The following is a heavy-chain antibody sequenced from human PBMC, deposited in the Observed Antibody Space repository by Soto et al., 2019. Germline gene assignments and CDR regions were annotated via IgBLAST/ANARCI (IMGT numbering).Heavy chain of an antibody. J-gene: IGHJ6*02. CDR1: GGSLSSDHY. D-gene: IGHD2-15*01. Sequence: QVQLHESGPGLVKPSQTLSLTCTVSGGSLSSDHYWSWIRQPPGKGLEWIGYIYHSGVAYYSPSLKSRLTLSVDTSESQFSLKLYSVTAADTAIYRCARQKRGGYCPSSGACYTGIDVWGQGTTVTVSS. CDR3: ARQKRGGYCPSSGACYTGIDV. V-gene: IGHV4-30-4*01. CDR2: IYHSGVA.